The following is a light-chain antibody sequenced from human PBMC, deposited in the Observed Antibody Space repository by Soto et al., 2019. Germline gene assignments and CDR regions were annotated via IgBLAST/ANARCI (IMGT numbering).Light chain of an antibody. V-gene: IGKV3-20*01. CDR3: QQDCSSSYT. Sequence: EIVLTQSPGTLSLSPGERATLSCRASQSISSSYLAWYQQKPGQAPRLLIYAASSRATAIPDTFSGSGSGTDFTLTISRLEPEDCAVYYCQQDCSSSYTFGQGTQLEIK. J-gene: IGKJ2*01. CDR1: QSISSSY. CDR2: AAS.